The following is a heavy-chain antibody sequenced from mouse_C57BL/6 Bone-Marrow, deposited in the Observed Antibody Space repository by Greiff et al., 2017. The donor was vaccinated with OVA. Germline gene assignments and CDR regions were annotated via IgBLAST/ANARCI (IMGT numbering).Heavy chain of an antibody. V-gene: IGHV1-53*01. CDR3: ARLLGDY. CDR2: INPSNGGT. J-gene: IGHJ2*01. CDR1: GYTFTSYW. D-gene: IGHD1-1*01. Sequence: QVHVKQSGTELVKPGASVKLSCKASGYTFTSYWMYWVKQRPGQGLEWIGDINPSNGGTNYNEKFKSKATLTVDKSSSTAYMHLSSLTSEDSAVYYCARLLGDYWGQGTTLTVSS.